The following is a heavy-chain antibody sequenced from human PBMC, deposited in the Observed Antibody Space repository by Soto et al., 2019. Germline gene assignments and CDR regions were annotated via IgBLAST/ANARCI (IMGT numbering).Heavy chain of an antibody. CDR1: GFTFSSYS. CDR2: ISSSSSYI. Sequence: EVQLVESGGGLVKPGGSLRLSCTASGFTFSSYSMNWVRQAPGKGLEWVSSISSSSSYIYYADSVKGRFTISRDNAKNSLYLQMNSLRAEDTAVYYCATGIAAAGPSGYWGQGTLVTVSS. J-gene: IGHJ4*02. V-gene: IGHV3-21*01. CDR3: ATGIAAAGPSGY. D-gene: IGHD6-13*01.